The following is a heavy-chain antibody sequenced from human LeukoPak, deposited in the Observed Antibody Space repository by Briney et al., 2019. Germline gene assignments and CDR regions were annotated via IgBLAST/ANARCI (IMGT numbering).Heavy chain of an antibody. CDR3: AKDGYSYGPKNFDY. V-gene: IGHV3-9*01. CDR2: IGWNSGSI. J-gene: IGHJ4*02. Sequence: PGRSLRLSCAASGFTFDDYAMHWVRQAPGKGLEWVSGIGWNSGSIGYADSLKGRFTISRDNAKNSLYLQMNSLRAEDTALYYCAKDGYSYGPKNFDYWGQGTLVTVSS. D-gene: IGHD5-18*01. CDR1: GFTFDDYA.